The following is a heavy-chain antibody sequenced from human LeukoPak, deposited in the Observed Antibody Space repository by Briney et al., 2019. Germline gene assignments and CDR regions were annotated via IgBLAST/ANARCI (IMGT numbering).Heavy chain of an antibody. J-gene: IGHJ4*02. V-gene: IGHV4-34*01. CDR2: INHSGST. Sequence: SETLSLTCAVYGGSFSGYYWSWIRQPPGKGLEWIGEINHSGSTNYNPSLKSRVTISVDTSKNQFSLKLSSVTAADTAVYYCARVGGGGYSSGWYPLWGQGTLVTVSS. CDR3: ARVGGGGYSSGWYPL. D-gene: IGHD6-19*01. CDR1: GGSFSGYY.